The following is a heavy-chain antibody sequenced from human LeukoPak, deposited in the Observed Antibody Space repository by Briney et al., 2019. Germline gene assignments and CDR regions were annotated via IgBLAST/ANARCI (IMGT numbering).Heavy chain of an antibody. D-gene: IGHD6-13*01. CDR2: IGSAGDK. CDR1: GFTLSGYD. CDR3: VRDDLWQQMAL. J-gene: IGHJ1*01. Sequence: GGSLRLSCAASGFTLSGYDIHWVRQAIGKGLDWVSGIGSAGDKYHAGSERGRFTISRDNFNNILYLQMNRLRAEDTAMYYCVRDDLWQQMALWGQGTLVAVSS. V-gene: IGHV3-13*01.